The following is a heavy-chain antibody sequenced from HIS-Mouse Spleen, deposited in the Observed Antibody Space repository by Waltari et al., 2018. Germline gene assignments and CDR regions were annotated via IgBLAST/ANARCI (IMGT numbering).Heavy chain of an antibody. Sequence: QLQLQESGPGRVKPSETLSLTCTVSGGPISSSSYYWGWIRQPPGKGLEWIGSIYYSGSTYYNPSLKSRVTISVDTSKNQFSLKLSSVTAADTAVYYCAREIPYSSSWYDWYFDLWGRGTLVTVSS. V-gene: IGHV4-39*07. J-gene: IGHJ2*01. CDR2: IYYSGST. CDR1: GGPISSSSYY. CDR3: AREIPYSSSWYDWYFDL. D-gene: IGHD6-13*01.